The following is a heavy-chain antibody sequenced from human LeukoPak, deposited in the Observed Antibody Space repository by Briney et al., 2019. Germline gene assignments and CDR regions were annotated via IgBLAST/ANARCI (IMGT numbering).Heavy chain of an antibody. CDR2: INHSGST. J-gene: IGHJ5*02. Sequence: PSETLSLTCAVYGGSFSGYYWSWIRQPQGKGLEWIGEINHSGSTNYNPSLKSRVTISVDTSKNQFSLKLSSVTAADTAVYYCARRTRYSSSWATTWFDPWGQGTLVTVSS. CDR1: GGSFSGYY. V-gene: IGHV4-34*01. D-gene: IGHD6-13*01. CDR3: ARRTRYSSSWATTWFDP.